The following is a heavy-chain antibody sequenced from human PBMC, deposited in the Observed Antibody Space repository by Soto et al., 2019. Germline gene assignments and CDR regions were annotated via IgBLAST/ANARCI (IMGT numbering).Heavy chain of an antibody. D-gene: IGHD3-22*01. Sequence: ASVKVSCKASGYTFTGYYMHWVRQAPGQGLEWMGWINPNSGGTNYAQKFQGWVTMTRDTSISTAYMELSRLRSDDTAVYYCARATEYYYDSSGYPSYYYYGMDVWGQGTTVTV. CDR2: INPNSGGT. J-gene: IGHJ6*02. CDR3: ARATEYYYDSSGYPSYYYYGMDV. V-gene: IGHV1-2*04. CDR1: GYTFTGYY.